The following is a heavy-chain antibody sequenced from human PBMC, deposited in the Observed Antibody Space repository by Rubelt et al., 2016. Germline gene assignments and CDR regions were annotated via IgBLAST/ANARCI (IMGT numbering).Heavy chain of an antibody. Sequence: QVQLQESGPGLVKPSETLSLTCTVSGGSISSYYWSWIRQPPGKGLEWIGYIYYSGSTNYNPSLKSRVTISVDTSKNQFSLKLGVVTAADTAVYYCASYRDSSGYYYGSLDYWGQGTLVTVSS. CDR1: GGSISSYY. CDR2: IYYSGST. V-gene: IGHV4-59*08. J-gene: IGHJ4*02. D-gene: IGHD3-22*01. CDR3: ASYRDSSGYYYGSLDY.